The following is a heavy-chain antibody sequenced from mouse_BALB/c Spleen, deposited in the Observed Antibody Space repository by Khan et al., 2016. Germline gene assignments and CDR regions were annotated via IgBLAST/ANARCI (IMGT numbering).Heavy chain of an antibody. CDR2: ISYSGST. V-gene: IGHV3-8*02. CDR1: GDSITSGY. D-gene: IGHD2-1*01. CDR3: ARWDGNYGYYAMDY. Sequence: VQLKESGPSLVKPSQTLSLTCSVTGDSITSGYRNWIRKFPGNKLEYMGYISYSGSTYYNPSLKSRISITRDTSKTQYYLQLNSVTTEDTATYYCARWDGNYGYYAMDYWGQGTSVTVSA. J-gene: IGHJ4*01.